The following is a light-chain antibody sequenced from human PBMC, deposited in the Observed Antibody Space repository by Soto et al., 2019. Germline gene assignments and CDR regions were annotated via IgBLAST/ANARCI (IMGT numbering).Light chain of an antibody. CDR3: QQYASSRLT. J-gene: IGKJ4*01. CDR2: DAS. Sequence: EIVLTQSPATLSLSPGERATLSCRASQSVSSYLAWYQQKPGQAPRLLIYDASNRATGIPARFSGSGSGTDFTLTISRLEPEDFAVYYCQQYASSRLTFGGGTKVEIK. V-gene: IGKV3-11*01. CDR1: QSVSSY.